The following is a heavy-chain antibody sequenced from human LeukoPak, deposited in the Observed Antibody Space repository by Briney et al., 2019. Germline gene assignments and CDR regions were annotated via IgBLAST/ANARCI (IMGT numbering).Heavy chain of an antibody. CDR2: IYYDGNT. J-gene: IGHJ4*02. CDR1: GCSIGSHY. V-gene: IGHV4-59*11. CDR3: ARGYCSSTSCSKRAYYFDY. D-gene: IGHD2-2*01. Sequence: SETLSLTCTVSGCSIGSHYWSWIRQPPGKGLEWIGYIYYDGNTNYNPSLKSRVSISVDTSRNQFSLRLTSVTAADTAVYYCARGYCSSTSCSKRAYYFDYWGQGTLVTVSS.